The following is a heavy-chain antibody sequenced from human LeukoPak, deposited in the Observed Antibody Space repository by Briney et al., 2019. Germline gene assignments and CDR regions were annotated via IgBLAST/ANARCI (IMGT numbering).Heavy chain of an antibody. CDR2: IDQSGST. V-gene: IGHV4-34*01. J-gene: IGHJ5*02. CDR3: ARVTSGTPDWFDP. CDR1: GGSFSGYY. Sequence: PSETLSLTCGVYGGSFSGYYWSWVRQPPGKGLEWIGEIDQSGSTNYNPSLKSRVTITIDTSKNQFSLKLNSVTAADTAVYYCARVTSGTPDWFDPWGQGTLVTVSS. D-gene: IGHD6-13*01.